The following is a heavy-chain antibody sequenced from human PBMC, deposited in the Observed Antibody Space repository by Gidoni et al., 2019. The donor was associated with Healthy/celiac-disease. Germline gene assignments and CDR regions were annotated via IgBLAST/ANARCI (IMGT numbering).Heavy chain of an antibody. J-gene: IGHJ4*02. CDR1: GYTFTRYY. CDR2: INPSGGST. V-gene: IGHV1-46*01. Sequence: QVQLLQSGAEVKKPGASVKFSCKASGYTFTRYYMHWVRQAAGQGLEWMGIINPSGGSTSYAQKFQGRVTMTRDTSTSTVYMELSSLRSEDTAVYYCARASSNTIFGVVPPGDYWGQGTLVTVSS. CDR3: ARASSNTIFGVVPPGDY. D-gene: IGHD3-3*01.